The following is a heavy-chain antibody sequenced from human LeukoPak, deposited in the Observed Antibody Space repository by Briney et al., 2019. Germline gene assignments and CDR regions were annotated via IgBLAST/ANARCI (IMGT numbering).Heavy chain of an antibody. CDR3: ARRGPTTGTTSPSDY. CDR2: IYPGDSDT. V-gene: IGHV5-51*01. J-gene: IGHJ4*02. CDR1: GYSFTSYW. D-gene: IGHD1-1*01. Sequence: PGESLKISCKGFGYSFTSYWIGWVRQMPGKGLEWMGIIYPGDSDTRYSPSFQGQVTISADKSISTAYLQWSSLKASDTAMYYCARRGPTTGTTSPSDYWGQGTLVTVSS.